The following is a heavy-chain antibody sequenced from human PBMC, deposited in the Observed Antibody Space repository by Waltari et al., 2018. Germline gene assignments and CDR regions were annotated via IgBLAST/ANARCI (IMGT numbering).Heavy chain of an antibody. V-gene: IGHV1-3*01. Sequence: QVQLVQSGAEVKKPGASVKVSCKASGYTFTSYAMHWVGQAPGQRLEWMGWINAGNDNTKNSQKFQGRVTNTRDTSASTAYMELSSLGSQGTAVYYCATYTLTTGYWGQGTLVTVSS. CDR3: ATYTLTTGY. J-gene: IGHJ4*02. CDR1: GYTFTSYA. CDR2: INAGNDNT. D-gene: IGHD4-17*01.